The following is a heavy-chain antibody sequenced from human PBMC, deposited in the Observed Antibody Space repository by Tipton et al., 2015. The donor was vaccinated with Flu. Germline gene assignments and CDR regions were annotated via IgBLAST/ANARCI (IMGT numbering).Heavy chain of an antibody. CDR1: GGSVSSSDFY. V-gene: IGHV4-39*07. J-gene: IGHJ4*02. D-gene: IGHD1-1*01. CDR3: TRQVEAATRSSS. Sequence: TLSPTCTVSGGSVSSSDFYWGWVRQPPGKGPEWIGSIFHSGTTYYDLSLQSRVTISVDTSKNQFSLKMKSVTVADTAVYYCTRQVEAATRSSSWGQGTLVTVSS. CDR2: IFHSGTT.